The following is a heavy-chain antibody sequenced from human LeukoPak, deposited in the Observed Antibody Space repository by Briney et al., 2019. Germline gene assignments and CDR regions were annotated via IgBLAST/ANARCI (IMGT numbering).Heavy chain of an antibody. CDR3: ARERLVRGVMTFDY. J-gene: IGHJ4*02. CDR2: ISAYNGNT. Sequence: GASVKVSCKASGGTFSSYAISWVRQAPGQGLEWMGWISAYNGNTNYAQKLQGRVTMTTDTSTSTAYMELRSLRSDDTAVYYCARERLVRGVMTFDYWGQGTLVTVSS. V-gene: IGHV1-18*01. D-gene: IGHD3-10*01. CDR1: GGTFSSYA.